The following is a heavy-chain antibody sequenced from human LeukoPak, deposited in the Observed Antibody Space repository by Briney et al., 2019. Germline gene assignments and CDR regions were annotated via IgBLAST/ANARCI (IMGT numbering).Heavy chain of an antibody. D-gene: IGHD3/OR15-3a*01. J-gene: IGHJ4*02. CDR1: GGSISSYY. V-gene: IGHV4-59*08. CDR2: IYYSGST. Sequence: PSETLSLTCTVSGGSISSYYWSWIRQPPGKGLEWIGYIYYSGSTNYNPSLKSRVTISVDTSKNQFSLRLTSVTAADTAVYYCARQTGSGLFILPGGQGTLVTVSS. CDR3: ARQTGSGLFILP.